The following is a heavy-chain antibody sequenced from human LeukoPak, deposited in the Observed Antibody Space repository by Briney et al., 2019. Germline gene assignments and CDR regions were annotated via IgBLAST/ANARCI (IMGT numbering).Heavy chain of an antibody. CDR1: GGTFSSYA. CDR2: IIPIFGTA. J-gene: IGHJ4*02. Sequence: SVKVSCKASGGTFSSYAISWVRQAPGQGLEWTGGIIPIFGTANCAQKFQGRVTITTDESTSTAYMELSSLRSEDTAVYYCARDRSTIFGVVGGGRFDYWGQGTLVTVSS. V-gene: IGHV1-69*05. CDR3: ARDRSTIFGVVGGGRFDY. D-gene: IGHD3-3*01.